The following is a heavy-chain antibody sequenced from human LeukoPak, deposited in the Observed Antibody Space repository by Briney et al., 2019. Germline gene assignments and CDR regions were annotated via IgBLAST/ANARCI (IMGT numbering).Heavy chain of an antibody. CDR2: IRSKAYGGTT. CDR1: GFTFGDYV. Sequence: GGSLRLSCTASGFTFGDYVMSWVRQAPGKGLEGGGFIRSKAYGGTTKNAASVKGRFTISRDDSRSIAYLPMNSLKTEDTAVYYCTRRYNYDSSGYYYVRDAFDIWGQGTMVTVSS. V-gene: IGHV3-49*04. CDR3: TRRYNYDSSGYYYVRDAFDI. D-gene: IGHD3-22*01. J-gene: IGHJ3*02.